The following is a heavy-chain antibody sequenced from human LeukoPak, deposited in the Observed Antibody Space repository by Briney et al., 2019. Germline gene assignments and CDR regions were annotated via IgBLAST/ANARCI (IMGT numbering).Heavy chain of an antibody. V-gene: IGHV4-4*07. CDR3: AREALRAADY. Sequence: SSETLSLTCAVYGGSFSGYYWSWIRQPAGKGLEWIGRIYTSGSTNYNPSLKSRVTISVDTSKNQFSLKLSSVTAADTAVYYCAREALRAADYWGQGTLVTVSS. J-gene: IGHJ4*02. CDR2: IYTSGST. D-gene: IGHD2-15*01. CDR1: GGSFSGYY.